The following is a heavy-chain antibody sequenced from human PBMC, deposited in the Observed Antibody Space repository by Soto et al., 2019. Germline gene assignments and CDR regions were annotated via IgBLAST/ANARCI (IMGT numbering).Heavy chain of an antibody. V-gene: IGHV1-46*01. Sequence: GASVKVSCKASGYTFTSYYMHWVRQAPGQGLEWMGWINPSDGSTNYAQKLQGRVTMTTDTSTSTAYMELRSLRSDDTAVYYCAREGSGSYYNQIDPWGQGTLVTVSS. CDR1: GYTFTSYY. D-gene: IGHD3-10*01. CDR2: INPSDGST. CDR3: AREGSGSYYNQIDP. J-gene: IGHJ5*02.